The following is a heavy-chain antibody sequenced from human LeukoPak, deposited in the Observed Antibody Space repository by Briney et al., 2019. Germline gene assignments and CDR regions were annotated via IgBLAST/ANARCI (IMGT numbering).Heavy chain of an antibody. CDR2: IYYSGST. Sequence: SETLSLTCTVSGGSISSYYWRWIRQPPGKGLEWIGYIYYSGSTNYNPPLKGRVTISLDTSKNQFSLKLSSVTAADTAVYYCAGAVVITSAEYFQHWGQGTLVTVSS. D-gene: IGHD3-22*01. CDR1: GGSISSYY. CDR3: AGAVVITSAEYFQH. V-gene: IGHV4-59*01. J-gene: IGHJ1*01.